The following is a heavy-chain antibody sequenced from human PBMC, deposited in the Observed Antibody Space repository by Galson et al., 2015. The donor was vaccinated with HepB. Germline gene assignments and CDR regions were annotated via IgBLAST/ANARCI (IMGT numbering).Heavy chain of an antibody. CDR1: GFTFSSYA. V-gene: IGHV3-30*04. Sequence: SLRLSCAASGFTFSSYAMHWVRQAPGKGLEWVAVISYDGSNKYYADSVKGRFTISRDNSKNTLYLQMNSLRAEDTAVYYCARAPRQQLVGWYDPWGQGTLVTVSS. D-gene: IGHD6-13*01. J-gene: IGHJ5*02. CDR3: ARAPRQQLVGWYDP. CDR2: ISYDGSNK.